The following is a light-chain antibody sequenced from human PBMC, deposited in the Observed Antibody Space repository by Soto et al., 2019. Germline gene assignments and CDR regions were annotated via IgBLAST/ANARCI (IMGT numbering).Light chain of an antibody. Sequence: EILLTQSPATLSLSPGERATLSCRASQTIHTYLAWYQQKPGQPPRLLIYDASNRATGIPARFSGSGSGTDFTPTISSLEPEDFAVYYCQQRLTFGQGTRLEIK. CDR2: DAS. CDR1: QTIHTY. J-gene: IGKJ5*01. CDR3: QQRLT. V-gene: IGKV3-11*01.